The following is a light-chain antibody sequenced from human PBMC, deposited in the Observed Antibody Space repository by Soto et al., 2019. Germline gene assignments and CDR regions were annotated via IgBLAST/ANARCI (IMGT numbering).Light chain of an antibody. J-gene: IGKJ5*01. CDR2: AAS. V-gene: IGKV1-39*01. Sequence: DIQMTQSPSSLSASVGDRVTITCRASQSISSYLNWYQQKPGRAPKLPIYAASSLQSGVPSRFSGSGSGTDFTLTTSSLQPEDFATYYCQQSYSTPNTFGQGTRLEI. CDR1: QSISSY. CDR3: QQSYSTPNT.